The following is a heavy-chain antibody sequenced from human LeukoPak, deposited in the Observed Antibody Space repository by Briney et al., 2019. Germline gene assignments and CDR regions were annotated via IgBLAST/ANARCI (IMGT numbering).Heavy chain of an antibody. CDR2: ISYDGSNK. CDR1: GFTFSNYG. D-gene: IGHD3-22*01. J-gene: IGHJ5*02. CDR3: ARDRYYDSSGYSNWFDP. Sequence: GGSLRLSCAASGFTFSNYGMSWVRQAPGKGLEWVAVISYDGSNKYYADSVKGRFTISRDNSKNTLYLQMNSLRAEDTAVYYCARDRYYDSSGYSNWFDPWGQGTLVTVSS. V-gene: IGHV3-30*03.